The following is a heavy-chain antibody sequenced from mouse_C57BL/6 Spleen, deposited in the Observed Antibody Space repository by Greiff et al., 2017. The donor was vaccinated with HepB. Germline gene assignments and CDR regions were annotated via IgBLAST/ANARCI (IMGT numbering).Heavy chain of an antibody. J-gene: IGHJ2*01. CDR2: IRNKANGYTT. V-gene: IGHV7-3*01. CDR1: GFTFTDYY. Sequence: DVMLVESGGGLVQPGGSLSLSCAASGFTFTDYYMSWVRQPPGKALEWLGFIRNKANGYTTEYSASVKGRFTISRDNSQSILYLQMNALRAEDSATYYCARYIDGYYFDYWGQGTTLTVSS. CDR3: ARYIDGYYFDY. D-gene: IGHD1-1*01.